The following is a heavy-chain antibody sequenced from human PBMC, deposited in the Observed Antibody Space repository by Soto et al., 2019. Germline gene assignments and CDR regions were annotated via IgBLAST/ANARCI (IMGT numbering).Heavy chain of an antibody. V-gene: IGHV4-59*01. J-gene: IGHJ4*02. CDR3: AREIDGSGVDY. D-gene: IGHD3-10*01. CDR1: GGSISSYY. CDR2: IYYSGST. Sequence: SETLSLTCTVSGGSISSYYWSWIRQPPGKGLEWIGYIYYSGSTNYNPSLKSRVTISVDTSKNQFSLKLSSVTAADTAVYYCAREIDGSGVDYWGQGTLVTVSS.